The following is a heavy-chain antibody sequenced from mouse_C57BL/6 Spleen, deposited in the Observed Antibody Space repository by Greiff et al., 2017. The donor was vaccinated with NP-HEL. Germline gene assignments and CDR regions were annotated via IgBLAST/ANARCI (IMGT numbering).Heavy chain of an antibody. CDR2: IDPSDSYT. J-gene: IGHJ1*03. CDR1: GYTFTSYW. Sequence: QVQLQQPGAELVMPGASVKLSCKASGYTFTSYWMHWVKQRPGQGLEWIGEIDPSDSYTNYNQKFKGKSTLTVDKSSSTAYMQLSSLTSEDSAVYYGARGRETGTRYFDVWGTGTTVTVSS. V-gene: IGHV1-69*01. D-gene: IGHD4-1*01. CDR3: ARGRETGTRYFDV.